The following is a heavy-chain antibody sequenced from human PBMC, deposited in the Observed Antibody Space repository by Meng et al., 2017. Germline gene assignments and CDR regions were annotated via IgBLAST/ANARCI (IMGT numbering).Heavy chain of an antibody. CDR3: TRDGYSDCSRTSCFDS. CDR2: IDTKTGNP. D-gene: IGHD2-2*01. Sequence: QVRLVQSGSELRKPGASVKVSCKASGYTPTSYAINWLRQAPGQGLQWMGWIDTKTGNPTYVPGFTGRLVFSLDTSVSTAYLQISGLKADDTAVYYCTRDGYSDCSRTSCFDSWGQGTLVTVSS. CDR1: GYTPTSYA. V-gene: IGHV7-4-1*02. J-gene: IGHJ4*02.